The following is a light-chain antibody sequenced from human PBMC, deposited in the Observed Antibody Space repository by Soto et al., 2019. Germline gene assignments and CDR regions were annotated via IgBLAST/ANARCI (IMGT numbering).Light chain of an antibody. CDR2: GTS. CDR1: QNVDRY. V-gene: IGKV3-20*01. CDR3: QQYATSPTT. Sequence: EIVLTQSPDTLSLSPGERATVSCRASQNVDRYLAWYQHKPGRAPRLLIYGTSSRAIGIPGRFSGSGSGTDFTLTISRVEPEDFAVYYCQQYATSPTTFGQGARLDNK. J-gene: IGKJ5*01.